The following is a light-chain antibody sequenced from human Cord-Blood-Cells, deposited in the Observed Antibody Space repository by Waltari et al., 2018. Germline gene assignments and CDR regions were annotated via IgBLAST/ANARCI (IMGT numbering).Light chain of an antibody. CDR3: YSAADNNLV. V-gene: IGLV3-27*01. J-gene: IGLJ2*01. CDR2: KDS. Sequence: SYELTQPSSVSVSPGQTARITCSGDVLAKKYARWFQQKPGQAPVLVIYKDSERPSGIPELFAGSSSGTTVTLTISGAQVEEEADYYCYSAADNNLVFGGGTKLTVL. CDR1: VLAKKY.